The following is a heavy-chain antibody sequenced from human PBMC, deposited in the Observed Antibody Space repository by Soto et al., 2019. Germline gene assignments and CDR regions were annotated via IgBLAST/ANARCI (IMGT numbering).Heavy chain of an antibody. CDR1: GGSISSGDYY. D-gene: IGHD4-17*01. V-gene: IGHV4-30-4*01. CDR2: IYYSGST. Sequence: TSETLSLTCTVSGGSISSGDYYWSWIRQPPGKGLEWIGYIYYSGSTYYNPSLKSRVTISVDTSKNQFSLKLSSVTAADTAVYYCARVVYGDYDGYYFDYWGQGTLVTVSS. J-gene: IGHJ4*02. CDR3: ARVVYGDYDGYYFDY.